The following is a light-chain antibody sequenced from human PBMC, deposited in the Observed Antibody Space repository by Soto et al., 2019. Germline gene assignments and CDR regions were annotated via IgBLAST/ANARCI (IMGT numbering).Light chain of an antibody. J-gene: IGKJ4*01. V-gene: IGKV1-39*01. CDR3: QQSYSPLT. CDR1: QSISSY. Sequence: DIQMTQSPSSLSASVGDRVTITCRASQSISSYLNWYQQKPGKAPKLLIYAASSLQSGVPSRFSGSGSGTDFTLTIRSLKPEDFATDYCQQSYSPLTFGGGTKVDIK. CDR2: AAS.